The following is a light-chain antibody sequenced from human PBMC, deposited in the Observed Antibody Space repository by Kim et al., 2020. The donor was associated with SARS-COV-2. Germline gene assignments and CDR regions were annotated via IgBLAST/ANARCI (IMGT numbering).Light chain of an antibody. Sequence: LSTGERATLSCRASQTVGSNLAWYQQKPGQAPRLLIYSASTRTTGIPARFSGRGSGTEFTLTISSLQSEDFAVYYCQQYDNWLRTFGQGTKVDIK. V-gene: IGKV3-15*01. CDR3: QQYDNWLRT. CDR2: SAS. J-gene: IGKJ1*01. CDR1: QTVGSN.